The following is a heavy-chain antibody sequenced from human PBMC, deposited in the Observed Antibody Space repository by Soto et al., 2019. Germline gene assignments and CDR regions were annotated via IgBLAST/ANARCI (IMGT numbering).Heavy chain of an antibody. CDR2: IDPSDSYT. J-gene: IGHJ1*01. CDR1: GYSFASYW. D-gene: IGHD3-16*02. V-gene: IGHV5-10-1*01. Sequence: XESLKSSCKGSGYSFASYWISWVRQMPGKGLEWMGRIDPSDSYTNYSPSFQGHVTISADKSISTAYLQWSSLKASDTAMYYCARHSPYRPRDHWGQGPLVTVSS. CDR3: ARHSPYRPRDH.